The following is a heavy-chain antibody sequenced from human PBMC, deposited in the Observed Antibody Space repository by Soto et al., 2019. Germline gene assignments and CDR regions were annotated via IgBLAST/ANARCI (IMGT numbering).Heavy chain of an antibody. Sequence: GGSLRLSCAASGFTFSSYAMHWVRQAPGKGLEWVAVISYDGSNKYYADSVKGRFTISRDNSKNTLYLQMNSLRAEDTAVYYCARSSDIVVVVAATLPFYWGQGTLVTVSS. J-gene: IGHJ4*02. D-gene: IGHD2-15*01. CDR3: ARSSDIVVVVAATLPFY. V-gene: IGHV3-30-3*01. CDR1: GFTFSSYA. CDR2: ISYDGSNK.